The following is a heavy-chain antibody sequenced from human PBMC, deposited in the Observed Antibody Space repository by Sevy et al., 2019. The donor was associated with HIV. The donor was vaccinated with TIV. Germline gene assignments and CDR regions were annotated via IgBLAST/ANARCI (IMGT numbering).Heavy chain of an antibody. CDR3: ARYINNNGMDV. J-gene: IGHJ6*02. CDR2: IYPGDSET. V-gene: IGHV5-51*01. D-gene: IGHD2-8*01. Sequence: GESLKISCKASGYRFNTYWINWVRQMPGKGLEGMGGIYPGDSETLYSPSVEGQVVISADKSSSTAYLQWSSLEASDTATYYCARYINNNGMDVWGQGTTVTVSS. CDR1: GYRFNTYW.